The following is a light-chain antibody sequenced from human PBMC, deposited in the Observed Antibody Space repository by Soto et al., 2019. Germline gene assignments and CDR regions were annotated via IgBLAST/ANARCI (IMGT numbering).Light chain of an antibody. CDR2: GAS. CDR1: QGIRND. Sequence: AIQMTQSPSSLSASVGDRVTITCRARQGIRNDLGWYQQKPGKAPELLIYGASVLQSGVPSRFSGSGSGTDFTLTISSLQPEDFATYFCLQDYSYPLTFGGGTKVEIK. V-gene: IGKV1-6*01. J-gene: IGKJ4*01. CDR3: LQDYSYPLT.